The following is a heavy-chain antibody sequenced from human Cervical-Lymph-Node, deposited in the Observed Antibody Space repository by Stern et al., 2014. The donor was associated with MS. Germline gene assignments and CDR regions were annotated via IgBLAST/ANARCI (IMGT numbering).Heavy chain of an antibody. CDR1: GDSLSSNH. J-gene: IGHJ4*02. Sequence: QVQLQESGPGLVKPSETLSLTCTVSGDSLSSNHWSWIRQFPGKGLEWIGYVYYSGSTHYNPSLKSRVNISVDMFTNQFSLKLSPVTAADTAVYYCARRVRGMDYWGQGTLVTVSS. V-gene: IGHV4-59*08. CDR3: ARRVRGMDY. D-gene: IGHD3-10*01. CDR2: VYYSGST.